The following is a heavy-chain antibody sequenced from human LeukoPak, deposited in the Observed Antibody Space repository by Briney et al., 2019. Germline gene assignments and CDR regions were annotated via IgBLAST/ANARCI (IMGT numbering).Heavy chain of an antibody. Sequence: GRSLRLSCTSSGFTFGDYAMSWFRQAPGKGLEWVAFIRGKAYGGTTEYAASVKGRFIISRDDSKSIAYLQMNSLKTEDTAVYYCTKYSGRLDYWGQGTLVTVSS. J-gene: IGHJ4*02. CDR3: TKYSGRLDY. CDR1: GFTFGDYA. CDR2: IRGKAYGGTT. D-gene: IGHD5-18*01. V-gene: IGHV3-49*03.